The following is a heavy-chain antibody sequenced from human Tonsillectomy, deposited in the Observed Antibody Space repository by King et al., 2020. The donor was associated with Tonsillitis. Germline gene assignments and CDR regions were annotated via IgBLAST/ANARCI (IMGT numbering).Heavy chain of an antibody. CDR2: IGTAGDT. CDR1: GFTFSSYD. CDR3: ARRTPGRIAQGLDRKDPYYYGMDA. D-gene: IGHD6-19*01. V-gene: IGHV3-13*01. Sequence: VQLVESGGGLVQPGGSLRLSCAASGFTFSSYDMHWVRQATGKGLEWVSAIGTAGDTYYPGSVKGRFTISRENAKNSLYLQMNSLRAGDTAVYYCARRTPGRIAQGLDRKDPYYYGMDAWGHGTTVTVSS. J-gene: IGHJ6*02.